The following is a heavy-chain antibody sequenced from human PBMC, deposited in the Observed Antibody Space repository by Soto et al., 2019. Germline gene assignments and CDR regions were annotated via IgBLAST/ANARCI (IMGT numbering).Heavy chain of an antibody. CDR1: GYTFTTYG. D-gene: IGHD2-21*01. J-gene: IGHJ4*02. Sequence: QVQLVKSGTEVKKAGSAVKVSCKTSGYTFTTYGISWIRQAPGQGLEWIAWISVYNGDTNYAQNVQGRVTMTTDTLTTTAYLELRSLRSDDTAVYYCARVYCGGDCFSGGDFDYWGQGTLVTVS. V-gene: IGHV1-18*01. CDR2: ISVYNGDT. CDR3: ARVYCGGDCFSGGDFDY.